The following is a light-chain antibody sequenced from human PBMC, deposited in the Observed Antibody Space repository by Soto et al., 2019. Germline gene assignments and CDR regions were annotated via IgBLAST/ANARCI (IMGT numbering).Light chain of an antibody. Sequence: EIVMTQSPVTLSVSPGERATLSCRASHHVATNLAWYQQKPGQPPRLLIYGASTRATGVSARFSGSGSGTEFTLAISSLQSDDFAVYYCQQYTARPPWTFGQGTRV. CDR3: QQYTARPPWT. V-gene: IGKV3-15*01. CDR2: GAS. CDR1: HHVATN. J-gene: IGKJ1*01.